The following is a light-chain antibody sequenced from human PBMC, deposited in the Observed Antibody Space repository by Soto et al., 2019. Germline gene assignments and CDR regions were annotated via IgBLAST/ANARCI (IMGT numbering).Light chain of an antibody. J-gene: IGKJ1*01. CDR3: QQYETFSGT. CDR2: KAS. CDR1: QTISSW. V-gene: IGKV1-5*03. Sequence: DIQMTQSPSTLSGSVGGIVTITCRASQTISSWLAWYQQKPGKAPKLLIYKASTLKSGVPSRFSGSGSGTKFTLTIASLQPDDFATYYCQQYETFSGTFGPGTKVDIK.